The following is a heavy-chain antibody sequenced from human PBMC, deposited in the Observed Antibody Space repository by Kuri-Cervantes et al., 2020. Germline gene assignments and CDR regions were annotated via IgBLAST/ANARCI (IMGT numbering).Heavy chain of an antibody. Sequence: ASVKVSCKASGYTFTSYDINWVRQATGQGLEWMGWMNPNSGNTGYAQKLQGRVTMTRNTSISTAYMELSSLRSEDTAVYYCARRYSSGWYFWLGFDYWGQGTLVTVSS. J-gene: IGHJ4*02. V-gene: IGHV1-8*01. CDR3: ARRYSSGWYFWLGFDY. CDR2: MNPNSGNT. CDR1: GYTFTSYD. D-gene: IGHD6-19*01.